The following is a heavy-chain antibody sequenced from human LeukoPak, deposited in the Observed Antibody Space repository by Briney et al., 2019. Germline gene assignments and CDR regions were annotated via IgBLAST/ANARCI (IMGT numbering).Heavy chain of an antibody. CDR3: AKSDYGYYFDY. V-gene: IGHV3-23*01. CDR1: GFPFSTYA. J-gene: IGHJ4*02. Sequence: GGSLRLSCEASGFPFSTYAMNWVRQAPGKGLEWVPAVTGSGADSYYADSVKGRFTVSRDNSKNTVYLQMNSLRVEDTALYYCAKSDYGYYFDYWGQGTPVTVSS. D-gene: IGHD4-17*01. CDR2: VTGSGADS.